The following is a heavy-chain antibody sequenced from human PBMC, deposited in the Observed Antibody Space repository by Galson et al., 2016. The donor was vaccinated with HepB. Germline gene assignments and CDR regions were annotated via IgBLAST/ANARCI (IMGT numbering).Heavy chain of an antibody. V-gene: IGHV3-23*01. D-gene: IGHD5-12*01. Sequence: SLRLSCAASGFSFSSYAMSWVRQAPGKGLQWVSTINKSGGSTYYADSVKGRFTISRDNSKKTLYLQMNSLRAEETAVYYCAKGSGYSAYDYRPRLDGDFDYWGRGTLVTVSS. CDR3: AKGSGYSAYDYRPRLDGDFDY. CDR2: INKSGGST. CDR1: GFSFSSYA. J-gene: IGHJ4*02.